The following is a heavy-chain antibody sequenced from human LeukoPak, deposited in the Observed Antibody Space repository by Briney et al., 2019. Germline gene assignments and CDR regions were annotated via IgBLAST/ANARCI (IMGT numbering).Heavy chain of an antibody. CDR1: GFTFSSYW. CDR2: IKQDGSEK. D-gene: IGHD2-15*01. V-gene: IGHV3-7*01. CDR3: AKDLGEIVVVRFATPPPRDYGMGL. J-gene: IGHJ6*02. Sequence: SGGSLRLSCAASGFTFSSYWMSWVRQAPGKGLEWVANIKQDGSEKYYVDSVKGRFTISRDNAKNSLYLQMNSLRAEDTAVYHCAKDLGEIVVVRFATPPPRDYGMGLWGQGTTVTVSS.